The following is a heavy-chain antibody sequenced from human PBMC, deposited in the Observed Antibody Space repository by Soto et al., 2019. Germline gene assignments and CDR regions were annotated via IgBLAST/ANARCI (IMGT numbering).Heavy chain of an antibody. J-gene: IGHJ4*02. CDR2: ISYDGSNK. V-gene: IGHV3-30*03. CDR1: GFTFSGYG. CDR3: ATQYSSSSFGDY. Sequence: QVQLVESGGGVVQPGRSLRLSCAASGFTFSGYGMHWVRQAPGKGLDWVAVISYDGSNKYYADSVKGRFTISRDNSKNTLYLQMTSLRVEDTAVYYCATQYSSSSFGDYWGQGTLVAVSS. D-gene: IGHD6-6*01.